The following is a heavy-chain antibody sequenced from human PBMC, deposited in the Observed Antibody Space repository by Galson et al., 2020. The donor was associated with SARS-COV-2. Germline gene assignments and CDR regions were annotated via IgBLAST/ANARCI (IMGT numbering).Heavy chain of an antibody. D-gene: IGHD5-12*01. CDR1: GFTFTDYY. V-gene: IGHV3-7*05. Sequence: TGGSLRLSCAASGFTFTDYYMAWVRQAPGKGLEWVANIKQDGSERYYVDSLKGRFTISRDNAKNSVFLQINSLRVEDTAMYYCARDAIISGHDIHFDYWGQGTLVTVSS. J-gene: IGHJ4*02. CDR3: ARDAIISGHDIHFDY. CDR2: IKQDGSER.